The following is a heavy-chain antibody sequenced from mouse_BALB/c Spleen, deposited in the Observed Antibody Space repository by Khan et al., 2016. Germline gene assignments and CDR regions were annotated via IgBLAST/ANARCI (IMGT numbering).Heavy chain of an antibody. CDR1: DYTFTDYY. CDR2: IYPGSGNT. J-gene: IGHJ1*01. Sequence: QMQLEESGPELVKPGASVKISCKASDYTFTDYYINWVKQKPGQGLEWIGWIYPGSGNTKYNEKFKGKATLTVHTSSSTAYMQLSSLTSEDTAVXFCARRGIYWYFDVWGAGTTVTVSS. V-gene: IGHV1-84*02. CDR3: ARRGIYWYFDV.